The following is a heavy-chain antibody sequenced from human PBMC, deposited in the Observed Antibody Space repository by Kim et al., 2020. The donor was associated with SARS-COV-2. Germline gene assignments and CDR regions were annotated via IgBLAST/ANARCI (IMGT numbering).Heavy chain of an antibody. CDR2: ISGSGDST. D-gene: IGHD3-10*01. Sequence: GGSLRLSCAASGFIFSRYVMSWVRQAPGKGLEWVSLISGSGDSTSYADSVKGRFTISRDNSKNTLYLQMNSLRADDTAVYYCAKEGSGFGDYWGQGTLVTVSS. CDR1: GFIFSRYV. J-gene: IGHJ4*02. CDR3: AKEGSGFGDY. V-gene: IGHV3-23*01.